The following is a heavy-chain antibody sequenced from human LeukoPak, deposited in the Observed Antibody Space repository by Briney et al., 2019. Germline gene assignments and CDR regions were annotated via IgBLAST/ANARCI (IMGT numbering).Heavy chain of an antibody. CDR2: IYSGGST. J-gene: IGHJ4*02. V-gene: IGHV3-53*01. D-gene: IGHD4-11*01. CDR1: GFTVSRNY. CDR3: ASAHSNYAAPFDY. Sequence: GGSLRLSCAASGFTVSRNYMSWVRQAPGKGLEWVSVIYSGGSTYYADSVKGRFTISRDNSKNTLYLQMNSLRAEDTAVYYCASAHSNYAAPFDYWGQGTLVTVSS.